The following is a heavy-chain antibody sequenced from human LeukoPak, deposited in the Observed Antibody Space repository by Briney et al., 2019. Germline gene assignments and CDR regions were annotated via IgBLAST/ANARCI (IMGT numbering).Heavy chain of an antibody. Sequence: GGSLRLSCAAAGFTFNNCGMSWVRQAPGEGLEWVSSITGSGGSTYYADSGKGRFTISRDTSKNTLYLLMNSQKPENTAEYYCAKRVAYSGGTYWDYWGQGTLVTVSS. D-gene: IGHD2-15*01. CDR2: ITGSGGST. CDR1: GFTFNNCG. CDR3: AKRVAYSGGTYWDY. J-gene: IGHJ4*02. V-gene: IGHV3-23*01.